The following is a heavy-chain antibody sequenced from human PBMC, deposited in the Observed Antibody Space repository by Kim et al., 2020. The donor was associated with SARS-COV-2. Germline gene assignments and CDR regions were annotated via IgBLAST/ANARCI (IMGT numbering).Heavy chain of an antibody. CDR3: AHIYWNSEY. D-gene: IGHD1-1*01. Sequence: DKRYSPSLKSRLTITKDTSKNQVVLTMTNMDPVDTATYYCAHIYWNSEYWGQGTLVTVSS. CDR2: DK. V-gene: IGHV2-5*01. J-gene: IGHJ4*02.